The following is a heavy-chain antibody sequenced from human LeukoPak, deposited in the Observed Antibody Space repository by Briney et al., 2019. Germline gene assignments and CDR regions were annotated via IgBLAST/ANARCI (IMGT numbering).Heavy chain of an antibody. D-gene: IGHD3-10*01. V-gene: IGHV3-21*01. CDR1: GLTFSSYS. Sequence: GGSLRLSCAASGLTFSSYSMNWVRQAPGKSLEWVSSISSSSNYIYYADSVKGRLTISRDNAKNSLYLQMNSLRAEDTAVYYCARVPHAMVRGVIISEFYFDYWGQGTLVTVSS. CDR3: ARVPHAMVRGVIISEFYFDY. CDR2: ISSSSNYI. J-gene: IGHJ4*02.